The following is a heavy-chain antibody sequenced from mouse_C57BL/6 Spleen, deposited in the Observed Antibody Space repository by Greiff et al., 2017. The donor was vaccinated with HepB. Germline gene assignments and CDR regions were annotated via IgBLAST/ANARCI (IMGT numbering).Heavy chain of an antibody. CDR2: IYPGSGST. V-gene: IGHV1-55*01. J-gene: IGHJ3*01. D-gene: IGHD1-1*01. CDR3: ARAGYGSSLPWFAY. Sequence: QVQLQQPGAELVKPGASVKMSCKASGYTFTSYWITWVKQRPGQGLEWIGDIYPGSGSTNYNEKFKSKATLTVDTSSSTAYMQLSSLTSEDSAVYYGARAGYGSSLPWFAYWGQGTLVTVSA. CDR1: GYTFTSYW.